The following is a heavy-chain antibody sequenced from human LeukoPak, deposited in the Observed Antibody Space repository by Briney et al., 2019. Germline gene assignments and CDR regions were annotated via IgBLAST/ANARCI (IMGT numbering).Heavy chain of an antibody. Sequence: GGSLRLSCAASGFTFSSYSMNWVRQAPGKGLEWVSSISSSSSYIHYADSVKGRFTISRDSAKNSLYLQMNSLRAEDTAVYYCARVFDLEPYLFDYWGQGTLVTVSS. D-gene: IGHD1-1*01. CDR1: GFTFSSYS. V-gene: IGHV3-21*01. CDR3: ARVFDLEPYLFDY. CDR2: ISSSSSYI. J-gene: IGHJ4*02.